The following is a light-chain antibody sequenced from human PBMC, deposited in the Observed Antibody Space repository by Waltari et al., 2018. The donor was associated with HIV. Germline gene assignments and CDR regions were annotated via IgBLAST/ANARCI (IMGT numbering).Light chain of an antibody. CDR3: QQYDNWLGT. J-gene: IGKJ3*01. V-gene: IGKV3D-15*01. Sequence: VTLSCRASQTVNSNLAWYQQKLGQAPRLLFYDASTRATGTPARFSGSGSGTEFTLTVSSLQPEDFAVYYCQQYDNWLGTFGPGTKV. CDR2: DAS. CDR1: QTVNSN.